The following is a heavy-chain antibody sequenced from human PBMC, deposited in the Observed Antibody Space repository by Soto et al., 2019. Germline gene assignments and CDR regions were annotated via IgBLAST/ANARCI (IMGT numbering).Heavy chain of an antibody. D-gene: IGHD2-2*01. Sequence: LRLSCAASGFTFSSYWMSWVLQAPGKGLEWVANIKQDGSEKYYVDSVKGRFTISRDNAKNSLYLQMNSLRAEDTAVYYCASICSSTSCWYYYGMDVWGQGTTVTVSS. CDR2: IKQDGSEK. V-gene: IGHV3-7*03. CDR3: ASICSSTSCWYYYGMDV. J-gene: IGHJ6*02. CDR1: GFTFSSYW.